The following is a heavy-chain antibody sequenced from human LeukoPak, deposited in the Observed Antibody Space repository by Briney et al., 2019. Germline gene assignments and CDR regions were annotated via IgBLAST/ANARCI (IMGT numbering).Heavy chain of an antibody. Sequence: ASVKVSCKASGGTFISYAISWVGQAPGQGREWMGGIIPIFGTENYAQKFQGRVTITTDESTSTAYMELSSLRSEDTAVYYCARDGGWQAFDIWGQGTMVTVSS. D-gene: IGHD6-19*01. CDR2: IIPIFGTE. J-gene: IGHJ3*02. V-gene: IGHV1-69*05. CDR1: GGTFISYA. CDR3: ARDGGWQAFDI.